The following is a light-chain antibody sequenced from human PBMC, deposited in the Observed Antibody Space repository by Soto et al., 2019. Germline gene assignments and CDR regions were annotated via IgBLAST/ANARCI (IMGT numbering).Light chain of an antibody. CDR3: SSYTSSTPLGYV. CDR1: SSDVGGYNF. J-gene: IGLJ1*01. Sequence: QPASVSGSPGQSITISCTGTSSDVGGYNFVSWYQQHPGKAPKLMIYEVSNRPSGVSNRFSGSKSGNTASLTISGLQAEDEADYYCSSYTSSTPLGYVFGTGTKLTVL. V-gene: IGLV2-14*01. CDR2: EVS.